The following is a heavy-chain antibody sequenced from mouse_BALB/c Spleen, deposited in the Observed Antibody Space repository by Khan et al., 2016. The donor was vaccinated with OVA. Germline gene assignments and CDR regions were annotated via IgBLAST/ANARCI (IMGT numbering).Heavy chain of an antibody. CDR1: GYTFTDYI. CDR3: ARGGYSVFAY. V-gene: IGHV1-77*01. Sequence: QVQLQQSVPELVNPGASLKVSCKASGYTFTDYIIGWVKQSTRQGLEWIGDIFPGSGTPYYNEKFKDKAILTADKSSNTAYMQLSSLTSEDSAVYFCARGGYSVFAYWGQGTLVTVSA. CDR2: IFPGSGTP. D-gene: IGHD1-1*01. J-gene: IGHJ3*01.